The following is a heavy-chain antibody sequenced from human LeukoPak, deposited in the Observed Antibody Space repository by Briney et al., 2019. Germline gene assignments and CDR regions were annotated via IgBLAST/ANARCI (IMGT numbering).Heavy chain of an antibody. Sequence: GESLKISCKGSGYSFTSYWIGWVRQMPGKGLEWMGIIYPGDSDTRYSPSFQGQVTISADKSISTAYLQWSSLKASDTAMYYCAAGGCSGGSCYSASGYFQHWGQGTLVTVSS. J-gene: IGHJ1*01. V-gene: IGHV5-51*01. CDR3: AAGGCSGGSCYSASGYFQH. CDR1: GYSFTSYW. D-gene: IGHD2-15*01. CDR2: IYPGDSDT.